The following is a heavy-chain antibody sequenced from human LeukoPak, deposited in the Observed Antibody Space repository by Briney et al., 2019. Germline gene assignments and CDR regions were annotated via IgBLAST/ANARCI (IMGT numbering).Heavy chain of an antibody. J-gene: IGHJ5*02. D-gene: IGHD2-2*01. CDR1: GYTFTRYY. Sequence: GASVKVSCKASGYTFTRYYIHWVRQAPGQGLEWMGMINPSGGDTNYAQKFQGRVTMTRDTSTNTVYMDLSSLRSEDTAVYYCARDQPEDIVVVPAAQTTRGWFDPWGQGTLVTVSS. CDR3: ARDQPEDIVVVPAAQTTRGWFDP. CDR2: INPSGGDT. V-gene: IGHV1-46*01.